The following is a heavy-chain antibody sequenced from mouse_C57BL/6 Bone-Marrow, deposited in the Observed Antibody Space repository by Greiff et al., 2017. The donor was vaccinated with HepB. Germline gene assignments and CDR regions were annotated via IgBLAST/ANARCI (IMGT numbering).Heavy chain of an antibody. Sequence: EVKLVESGGGLVQSGRSLRLSCATSGFTFSDFYMEWVRQAPGKGLEWIAASRNKANDYTTEYSASVKGRFIVSRDTSQSILYLQMNALRAEDTAMYYCARVSYDYDEDWYFDVWGTGTTVTVSS. CDR1: GFTFSDFY. D-gene: IGHD2-4*01. CDR3: ARVSYDYDEDWYFDV. CDR2: SRNKANDYTT. J-gene: IGHJ1*03. V-gene: IGHV7-1*01.